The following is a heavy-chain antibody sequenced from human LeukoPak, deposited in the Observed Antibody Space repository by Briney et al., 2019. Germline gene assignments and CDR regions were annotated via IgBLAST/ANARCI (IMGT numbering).Heavy chain of an antibody. CDR3: ARELEGSGFDP. D-gene: IGHD6-19*01. Sequence: PGGSLRLSCGASGFTFSSYGMHWVRQAPGKGLEWVAVISYDGSNRYYADSVKGRFTISRDNSKNTLYLQMNSLRAEDTAIYYCARELEGSGFDPWGQGTLVTVSS. J-gene: IGHJ5*02. CDR2: ISYDGSNR. V-gene: IGHV3-33*05. CDR1: GFTFSSYG.